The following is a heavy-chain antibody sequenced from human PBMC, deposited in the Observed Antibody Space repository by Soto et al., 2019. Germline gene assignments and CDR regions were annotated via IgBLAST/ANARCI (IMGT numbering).Heavy chain of an antibody. D-gene: IGHD3-3*01. J-gene: IGHJ6*02. CDR2: INPSGGST. Sequence: ASVKVSCKASGYTFTSCYMHWVRQAPGQGLEWMGIINPSGGSTSDAQKYQCRVTITSDTSTSTVYMELSRVRSEDTAVYYCARDSIITIFGVVIPERYYYYYYGMDVWGQGTTVTVSS. CDR3: ARDSIITIFGVVIPERYYYYYYGMDV. CDR1: GYTFTSCY. V-gene: IGHV1-46*01.